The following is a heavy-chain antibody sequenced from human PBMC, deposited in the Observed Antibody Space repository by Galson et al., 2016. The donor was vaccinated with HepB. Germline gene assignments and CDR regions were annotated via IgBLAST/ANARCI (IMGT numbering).Heavy chain of an antibody. J-gene: IGHJ4*02. V-gene: IGHV1-3*01. CDR2: VNDGIGNT. CDR3: AIIGAGYSRGWSN. CDR1: GYILTNHA. Sequence: SVKVSCKASGYILTNHAIHWVRQAPGQRLEWMGWVNDGIGNTRYSQNFQGRVTFTRDTSATTAYMELSSLRSEDTAVYYCAIIGAGYSRGWSNWGRGTLVTVSS. D-gene: IGHD6-19*01.